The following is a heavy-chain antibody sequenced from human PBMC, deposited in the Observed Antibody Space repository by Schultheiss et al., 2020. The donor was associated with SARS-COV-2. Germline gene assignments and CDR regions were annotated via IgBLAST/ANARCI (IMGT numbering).Heavy chain of an antibody. J-gene: IGHJ4*02. CDR2: IDYSGST. CDR3: ARASYYSGSPIDY. D-gene: IGHD1-26*01. V-gene: IGHV4-39*01. CDR1: GGSISSRSYS. Sequence: SQTLSLTCTVSGGSISSRSYSWGWIRQPPGKGLEWSGTIDYSGSTYYNPSLKSRVTISADTSMHQFSLKLNSVTAADTAVYYCARASYYSGSPIDYWGQGTLVTVSS.